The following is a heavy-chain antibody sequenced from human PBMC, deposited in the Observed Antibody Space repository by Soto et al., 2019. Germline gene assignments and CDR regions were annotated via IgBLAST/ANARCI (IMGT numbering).Heavy chain of an antibody. Sequence: GGSLRLSCAASGFTFSSYSMNWVRQAPGKGLEWVSYISSSSSTIYYADSVKGRFTISRDNAKNSLYLQMNSLRAEDTAVYYCAAPKGLVTLDYWGQGTLVTSPQ. V-gene: IGHV3-48*01. CDR2: ISSSSSTI. J-gene: IGHJ4*02. D-gene: IGHD3-9*01. CDR3: AAPKGLVTLDY. CDR1: GFTFSSYS.